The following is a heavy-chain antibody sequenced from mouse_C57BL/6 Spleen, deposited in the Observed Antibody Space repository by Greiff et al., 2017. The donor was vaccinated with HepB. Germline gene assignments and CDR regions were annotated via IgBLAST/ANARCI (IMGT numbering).Heavy chain of an antibody. CDR2: ILPGSDST. CDR1: GYTFTGYW. V-gene: IGHV1-9*01. CDR3: ASTAQGRAWFAY. J-gene: IGHJ3*01. D-gene: IGHD3-2*02. Sequence: QVQLQQSGAELMKPGASVKLSCTATGYTFTGYWIEWVKQRPGHGLEWIGEILPGSDSTNYNEKFKGKATFTADTSSNTAYMQLSSLTTEDSAIYYCASTAQGRAWFAYWGQGTLVTVSA.